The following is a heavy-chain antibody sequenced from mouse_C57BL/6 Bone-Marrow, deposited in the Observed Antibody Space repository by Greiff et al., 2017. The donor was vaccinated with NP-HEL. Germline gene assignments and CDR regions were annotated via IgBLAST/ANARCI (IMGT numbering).Heavy chain of an antibody. CDR3: ARGWLLQDYYAMDY. D-gene: IGHD2-3*01. Sequence: EVKLMESGGGLVKPGGSLKLSCAASGFTFSSYTMSWVRQTPEKRLEWVATISGGGGNTYYPDSVKGRFTISRDNAKNTLYLQMSSLRSVDTAVYYCARGWLLQDYYAMDYWGQGTSVTVSS. V-gene: IGHV5-9*04. J-gene: IGHJ4*01. CDR2: ISGGGGNT. CDR1: GFTFSSYT.